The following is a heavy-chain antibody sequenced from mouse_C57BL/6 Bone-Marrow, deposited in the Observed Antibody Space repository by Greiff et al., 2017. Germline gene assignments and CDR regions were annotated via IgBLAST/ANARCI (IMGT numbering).Heavy chain of an antibody. CDR3: ASHNYDDYDVY. CDR2: IYPGDGDT. CDR1: GYAFSSSW. V-gene: IGHV1-82*01. D-gene: IGHD2-4*01. Sequence: VQLQQSGPELVKPGASVKISCKASGYAFSSSWMNWVKQRPGKGLEWLGRIYPGDGDTNYNGKFKAKPTLTEDNSSSTAFIQLSSLTSEDSAVYFCASHNYDDYDVYWGRGNTLTVSA. J-gene: IGHJ2*01.